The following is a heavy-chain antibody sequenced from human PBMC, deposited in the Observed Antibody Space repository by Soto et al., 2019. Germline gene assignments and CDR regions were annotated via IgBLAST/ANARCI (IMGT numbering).Heavy chain of an antibody. J-gene: IGHJ5*02. V-gene: IGHV4-30-4*01. D-gene: IGHD1-26*01. Sequence: QVQLQESGPGLVKPSQTLSLTCTVSGGSISSGDYYWSWLSQPPGKGLEWIGYIYYSGSTYYNPSPKRPVTLSVGTSKDQLSLKLRSVTAADTAVYFCARERTDGRRLHPWGQGTLVTVSS. CDR2: IYYSGST. CDR3: ARERTDGRRLHP. CDR1: GGSISSGDYY.